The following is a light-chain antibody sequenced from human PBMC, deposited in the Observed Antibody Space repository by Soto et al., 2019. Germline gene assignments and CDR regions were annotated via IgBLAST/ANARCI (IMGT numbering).Light chain of an antibody. Sequence: QLVLTQPASVSGSPGQSISISCTGTSSDVGKYKFVSWYQQHPGEAPKLMIYEATERPSGVSNRFSGSKSGITASLTISGLQAEDEADYYCCSHAGSGTLVFGGGTKVTVL. CDR1: SSDVGKYKF. J-gene: IGLJ3*02. CDR3: CSHAGSGTLV. CDR2: EAT. V-gene: IGLV2-23*01.